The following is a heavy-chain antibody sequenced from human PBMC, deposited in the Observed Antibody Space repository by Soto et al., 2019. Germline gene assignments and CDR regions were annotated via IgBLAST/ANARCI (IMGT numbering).Heavy chain of an antibody. CDR1: GFIFSNAW. CDR3: ARVSSGDPGDWWFDP. Sequence: GGSLRLSCAGSGFIFSNAWMNWVRQAPGKGLEWVGRTRNKANSYTTEYAASVKGRFTISRDDSKNSLYLQMNSLKTEDTAVYYCARVSSGDPGDWWFDPWGQGTLVTVSS. CDR2: TRNKANSYTT. V-gene: IGHV3-72*01. D-gene: IGHD4-17*01. J-gene: IGHJ5*02.